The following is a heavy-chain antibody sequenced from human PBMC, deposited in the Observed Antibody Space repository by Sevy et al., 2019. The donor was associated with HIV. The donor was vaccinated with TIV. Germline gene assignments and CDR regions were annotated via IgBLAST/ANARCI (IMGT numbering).Heavy chain of an antibody. CDR2: IKQDGSEK. D-gene: IGHD3-3*01. J-gene: IGHJ4*02. Sequence: GGSLRLSCAASGFTFSSYWMSWVRQAPGKGLEWVANIKQDGSEKYYVDSVKGRFTISRDNAKSSLYLQMNSLRAEDTAVYYCARINSNAYYDFWSGYYLDYFDYWGQGTLVTVSS. CDR1: GFTFSSYW. CDR3: ARINSNAYYDFWSGYYLDYFDY. V-gene: IGHV3-7*01.